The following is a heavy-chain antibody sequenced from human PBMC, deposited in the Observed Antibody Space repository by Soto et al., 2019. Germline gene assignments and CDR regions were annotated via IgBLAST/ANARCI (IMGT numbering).Heavy chain of an antibody. CDR1: GGSISSGGDY. CDR3: ARDFPTPTYYYGSGSYPYYYGMDV. CDR2: IYYSGST. J-gene: IGHJ6*02. D-gene: IGHD3-10*01. V-gene: IGHV4-31*03. Sequence: SETLYLTCTVSGGSISSGGDYWIWMHQHPGKGLEGIGYIYYSGSTYYNPSHKSRVTITVDPSKNQFSLKLSSVTAADTAVYYCARDFPTPTYYYGSGSYPYYYGMDVWGQGTTVTVSS.